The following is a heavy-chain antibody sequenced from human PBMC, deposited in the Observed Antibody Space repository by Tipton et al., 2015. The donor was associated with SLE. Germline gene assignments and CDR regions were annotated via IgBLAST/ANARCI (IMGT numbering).Heavy chain of an antibody. V-gene: IGHV4-34*01. J-gene: IGHJ6*02. D-gene: IGHD6-13*01. CDR2: INHSGST. CDR1: GFTFSNAW. Sequence: LRLSCAASGFTFSNAWMSWVRQAPGKGLEWVGEINHSGSTNYNPSLKSRVTISVDTSKNQFSLKLSSVTAADTAVYYCARAYTQRSSWYNYYYYGMDVWGQGTTVTVSS. CDR3: ARAYTQRSSWYNYYYYGMDV.